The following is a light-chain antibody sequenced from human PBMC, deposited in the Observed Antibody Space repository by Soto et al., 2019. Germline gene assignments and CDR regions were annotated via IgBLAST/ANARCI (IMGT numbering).Light chain of an antibody. CDR3: CSYAGTNTYV. Sequence: QSVLTQPASVSGSPGQSITISCTGTSSDVGNYNLVSWYQQHPGKAPKLMIYEVTKRPSGVSNRFSGSKSGNTASLTISGLQAEDEADYYCCSYAGTNTYVFGTGNKVTGL. J-gene: IGLJ1*01. V-gene: IGLV2-23*02. CDR1: SSDVGNYNL. CDR2: EVT.